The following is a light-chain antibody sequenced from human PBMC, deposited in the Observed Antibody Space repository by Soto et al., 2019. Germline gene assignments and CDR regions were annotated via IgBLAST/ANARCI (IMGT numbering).Light chain of an antibody. CDR2: KAS. CDR1: QTISSW. V-gene: IGKV1-5*03. CDR3: QHYNSYSEA. J-gene: IGKJ1*01. Sequence: DIQMTQSPFTLSGSVGDRVTITCRASQTISSWLAWYQQKPGKAPKLLIYKASTLKSGVPSRFSGSGSGTEFTPTISSLQPDDFATYYCQHYNSYSEAFVQGTKVDIK.